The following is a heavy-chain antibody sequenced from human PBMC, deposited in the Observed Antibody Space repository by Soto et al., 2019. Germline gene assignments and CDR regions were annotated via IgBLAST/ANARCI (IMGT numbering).Heavy chain of an antibody. J-gene: IGHJ4*02. CDR1: GFTFSSYG. Sequence: PGGSLRLSCAASGFTFSSYGMHRVRQAPGKGLEWVAVISYDGSNKYYADSVKGRVTISRDNSKNKLYLQMNSLRTDDTAVFYCAKDKRDRYTSGWRVFDYWGQGTLVTVSS. D-gene: IGHD6-19*01. CDR2: ISYDGSNK. V-gene: IGHV3-30*18. CDR3: AKDKRDRYTSGWRVFDY.